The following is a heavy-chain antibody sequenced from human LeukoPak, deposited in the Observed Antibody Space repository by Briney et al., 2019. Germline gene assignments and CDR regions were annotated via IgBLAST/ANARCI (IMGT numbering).Heavy chain of an antibody. CDR2: IYHTGDT. CDR3: ARDDGSTGVDY. V-gene: IGHV4-30-2*01. CDR1: GDSISSGGSY. J-gene: IGHJ4*02. Sequence: QTSETLSLTCTVSGDSISSGGSYWSWIRQPPGKGLEWIGYIYHTGDTYYTSSLKSRITISLDKSKNQFSLKLTSVTAADSAVYYCARDDGSTGVDYWGQGTLVTVSS. D-gene: IGHD1-26*01.